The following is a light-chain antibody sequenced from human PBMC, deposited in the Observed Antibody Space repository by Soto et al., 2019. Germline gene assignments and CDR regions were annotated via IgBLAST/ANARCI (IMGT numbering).Light chain of an antibody. CDR3: QQRSNWPPSIT. V-gene: IGKV3D-20*02. J-gene: IGKJ5*01. Sequence: IVMTQSPGTLSLSPGERATLSCSASQSVSSSYLAWYQQKPGQAPRLLIYDASNRATGIPARFSGSGSGTDFTLTISSLEPEDFAVYYCQQRSNWPPSITFGQGTRLEIK. CDR2: DAS. CDR1: QSVSSSY.